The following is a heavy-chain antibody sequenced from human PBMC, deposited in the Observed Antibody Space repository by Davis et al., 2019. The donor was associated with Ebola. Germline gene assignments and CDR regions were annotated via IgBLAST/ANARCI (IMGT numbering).Heavy chain of an antibody. V-gene: IGHV3-7*01. CDR3: ARGQAVAGEYYFDY. CDR2: IKQDGSEK. J-gene: IGHJ4*02. D-gene: IGHD6-19*01. CDR1: GFTFSSYW. Sequence: PGGSLRLSCAASGFTFSSYWMSWVRQAPGKGLEWVANIKQDGSEKYYVDSVKGRFTISRDNAKNSLYLQMNSLRAEDTAVYYCARGQAVAGEYYFDYWGQGTLVTVSS.